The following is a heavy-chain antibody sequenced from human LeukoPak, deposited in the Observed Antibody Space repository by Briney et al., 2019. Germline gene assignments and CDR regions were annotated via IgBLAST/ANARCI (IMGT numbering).Heavy chain of an antibody. CDR3: AKDLSESGYTSFDY. V-gene: IGHV3-23*01. J-gene: IGHJ4*02. CDR2: IRGSGGST. CDR1: GFTFSSYA. Sequence: GGSLRLSCAASGFTFSSYAMSWVRQAPGKRLEWVSAIRGSGGSTYYADSVKGRFTISRDNSKNTLSLQMNSLRAEDTAVYYCAKDLSESGYTSFDYWGQGTLVTVSS. D-gene: IGHD3-3*01.